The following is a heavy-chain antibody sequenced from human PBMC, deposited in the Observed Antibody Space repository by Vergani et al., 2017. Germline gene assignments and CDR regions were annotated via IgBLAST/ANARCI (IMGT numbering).Heavy chain of an antibody. V-gene: IGHV1-2*02. CDR3: ARDWRMVRGSDALDI. D-gene: IGHD3-10*01. CDR1: GYTFTGYY. Sequence: QVQLVQSGAEVKKPGASVKVSCKASGYTFTGYYMNWVRQAPGQGLEWMGWINPNSGGTNYAQKFQGRVTMTRDTSISTAYMELSRLRSDDTAVYYCARDWRMVRGSDALDIWGQGTMVTVSS. CDR2: INPNSGGT. J-gene: IGHJ3*02.